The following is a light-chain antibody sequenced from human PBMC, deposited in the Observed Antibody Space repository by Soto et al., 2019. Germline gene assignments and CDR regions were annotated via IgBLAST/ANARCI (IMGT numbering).Light chain of an antibody. V-gene: IGKV1-9*01. J-gene: IGKJ4*01. Sequence: PLTPSPSSLSASVGDRVTITCRASQGISSYLGWYQQKPGKAPNLLIYDASTLHSGVPSRFSGGGSGTDFTLTISSLQPEDFATYYCQQVNVYPSTFGGGTKVEIK. CDR3: QQVNVYPST. CDR2: DAS. CDR1: QGISSY.